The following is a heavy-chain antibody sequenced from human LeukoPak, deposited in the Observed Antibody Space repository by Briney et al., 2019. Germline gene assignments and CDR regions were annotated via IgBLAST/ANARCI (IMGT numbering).Heavy chain of an antibody. CDR3: AKDGTYYYEGWFDP. CDR2: ISGSGGST. Sequence: GGSLRLSCAASGFTFSSYAMSWVRQAPGKGLEWVSAISGSGGSTYYADSVKGRFTISRDNSKNTLYLQVNSLRAEDTAVYYCAKDGTYYYEGWFDPWGQGTLVTVSS. V-gene: IGHV3-23*01. J-gene: IGHJ5*02. D-gene: IGHD3-22*01. CDR1: GFTFSSYA.